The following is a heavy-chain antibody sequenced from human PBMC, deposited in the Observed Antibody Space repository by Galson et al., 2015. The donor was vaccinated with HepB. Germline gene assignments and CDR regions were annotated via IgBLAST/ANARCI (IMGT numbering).Heavy chain of an antibody. Sequence: SLRLSCAASGFMLSGHRMNWVRQAPGKGLEWVANIKEDGSIKYYVDSVTGRFTISRDNARNLLYLQMNGLRAEDTAVYFCARNRGYETFDYWGQGALVTVSS. D-gene: IGHD5-12*01. CDR2: IKEDGSIK. CDR3: ARNRGYETFDY. J-gene: IGHJ4*02. V-gene: IGHV3-7*03. CDR1: GFMLSGHR.